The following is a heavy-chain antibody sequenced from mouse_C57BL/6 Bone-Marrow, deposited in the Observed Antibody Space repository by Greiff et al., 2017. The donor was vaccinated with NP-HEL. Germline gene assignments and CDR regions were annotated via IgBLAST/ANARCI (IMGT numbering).Heavy chain of an antibody. CDR2: IYPRSGNT. V-gene: IGHV1-81*01. CDR1: GYTFTSYG. D-gene: IGHD1-1*01. Sequence: VKLMESGAELARPGASVKLSCKASGYTFTSYGISWVKQRTGQGLEWIGEIYPRSGNTYYNEKCKGKATLTADKSSSTAYMELRSLTSEDSAVYFCARYYYCSSPWFAYWGQGTLVTVSA. CDR3: ARYYYCSSPWFAY. J-gene: IGHJ3*01.